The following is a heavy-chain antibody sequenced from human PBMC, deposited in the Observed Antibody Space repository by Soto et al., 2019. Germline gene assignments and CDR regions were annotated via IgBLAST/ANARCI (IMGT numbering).Heavy chain of an antibody. CDR2: MNPNSGNT. Sequence: QVQLVQSGAEVKKPGASVKVSCKASGYTFTSYDINWVRQATGQGLEWMGWMNPNSGNTGYAQKFQGRVTMTRNTSTSTAYMELRRLRSADTAVYYCARERTGTTRREVWGQGTMVTVSS. J-gene: IGHJ6*01. CDR1: GYTFTSYD. V-gene: IGHV1-8*01. CDR3: ARERTGTTRREV. D-gene: IGHD1-1*01.